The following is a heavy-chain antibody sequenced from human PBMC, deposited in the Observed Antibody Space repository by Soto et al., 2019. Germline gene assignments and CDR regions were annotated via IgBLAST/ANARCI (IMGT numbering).Heavy chain of an antibody. CDR3: ARLSAAIGYYYYGMDV. Sequence: SETLSLTCAVYGGSFSGYYWSWIRQPPGKGLEWIGEINHSGSTNYNPSLKSRVTISVDTSKNQFSLKLSSVTAADTAVYYCARLSAAIGYYYYGMDVWGQGTTVTVSS. V-gene: IGHV4-34*01. CDR1: GGSFSGYY. CDR2: INHSGST. D-gene: IGHD2-2*02. J-gene: IGHJ6*02.